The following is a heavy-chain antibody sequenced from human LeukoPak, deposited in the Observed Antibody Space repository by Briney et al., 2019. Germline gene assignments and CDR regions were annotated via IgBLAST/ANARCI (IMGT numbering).Heavy chain of an antibody. Sequence: GGSLRLSCAASGFTFSSYAMSWVRQAPGKGLEWVSAISGSGGSTYYADSVKGRFTISRDNSKNTLYLQMNSLRAEDTAVYYCAKFSPTVLRYFDWLPTRGYYFDYWGQGTLVTVSS. V-gene: IGHV3-23*01. D-gene: IGHD3-9*01. CDR3: AKFSPTVLRYFDWLPTRGYYFDY. CDR2: ISGSGGST. CDR1: GFTFSSYA. J-gene: IGHJ4*02.